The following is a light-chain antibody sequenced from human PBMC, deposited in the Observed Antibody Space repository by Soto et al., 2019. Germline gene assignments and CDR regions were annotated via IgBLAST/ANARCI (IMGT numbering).Light chain of an antibody. V-gene: IGKV1-39*01. CDR3: QQSHSSPLT. Sequence: DIQMTQSPSSLSASVGDRVTITCRASQSIGPYLSWYQEKPGTPPRLLIYVASSLESGLPSRISGSASGTDFTLTISSLQPEDFATYYCQQSHSSPLTFGQATMVEI. CDR2: VAS. J-gene: IGKJ1*01. CDR1: QSIGPY.